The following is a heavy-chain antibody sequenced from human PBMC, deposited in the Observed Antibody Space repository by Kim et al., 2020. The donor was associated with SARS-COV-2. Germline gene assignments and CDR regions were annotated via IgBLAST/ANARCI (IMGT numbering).Heavy chain of an antibody. V-gene: IGHV1-46*01. J-gene: IGHJ6*02. CDR3: AVVYGSGSYYDVSYYYYGMDV. D-gene: IGHD3-10*01. CDR2: INPSGGST. Sequence: ASVKVSCKASGYTFTSYYMHWARQAPGQGLEWMGIINPSGGSTSYAQKFQGRVTMTRDTSTSTVYMELSSLRSEDTAVYYCAVVYGSGSYYDVSYYYYGMDVWGQGTTVTVSS. CDR1: GYTFTSYY.